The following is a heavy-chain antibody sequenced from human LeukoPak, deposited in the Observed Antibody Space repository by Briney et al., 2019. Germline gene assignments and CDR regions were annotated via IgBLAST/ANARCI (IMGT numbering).Heavy chain of an antibody. V-gene: IGHV3-11*06. CDR3: ARGGNYYFDY. Sequence: GGSLRLSCAASGFTFSDYYMSWIRQAPGKWLEWLSYNSSSSSYTTYADSVKGRFTISRDNAKNSLYLQMNSLRAEDTAVYYCARGGNYYFDYWGQGTLVTVSS. J-gene: IGHJ4*02. CDR2: NSSSSSYT. CDR1: GFTFSDYY.